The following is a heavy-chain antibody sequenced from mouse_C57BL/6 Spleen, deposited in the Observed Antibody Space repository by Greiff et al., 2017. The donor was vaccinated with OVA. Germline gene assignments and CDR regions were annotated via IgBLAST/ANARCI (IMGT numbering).Heavy chain of an antibody. J-gene: IGHJ2*01. CDR2: IRNKANNHAT. V-gene: IGHV6-6*01. CDR3: TRMAGTGYYFDY. Sequence: EVKVEESGGGLVQPGGSMKLSCAASGFTFSDAWMDWVRQSPEKGLEWVAEIRNKANNHATYYAESVKGRFTISRDDSKSSVYLQMNSLRAEDTGIYYCTRMAGTGYYFDYWGQGTTLTVSS. CDR1: GFTFSDAW. D-gene: IGHD4-1*01.